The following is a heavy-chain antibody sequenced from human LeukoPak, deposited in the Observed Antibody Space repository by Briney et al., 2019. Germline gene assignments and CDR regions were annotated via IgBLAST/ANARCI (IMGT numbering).Heavy chain of an antibody. CDR2: ISYDGSNK. CDR3: AKDRRIVGATTSPDY. V-gene: IGHV3-30*18. J-gene: IGHJ4*02. D-gene: IGHD1-26*01. Sequence: PGGSLRLSCAASGFTFSSYGIHWVRQAPGKGLEWVAVISYDGSNKYYADSVKGRFTISRDNSKNTLYLQMNSLRAEDTAVYYCAKDRRIVGATTSPDYWGQGTLVTVSS. CDR1: GFTFSSYG.